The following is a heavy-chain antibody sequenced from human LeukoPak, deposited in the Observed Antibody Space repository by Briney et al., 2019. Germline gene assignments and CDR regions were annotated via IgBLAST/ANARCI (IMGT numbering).Heavy chain of an antibody. CDR2: ISGSGGST. V-gene: IGHV3-23*01. D-gene: IGHD3-10*01. CDR3: AKDLFSGSGRAGNMDV. Sequence: GGSLRLSCAASGFTFSSYAMSWVRQAPGKGLEWVSAISGSGGSTYYADSVKGRFTISRDKSNNTLYLQMNSLRAEDTAIYYCAKDLFSGSGRAGNMDVWGKGTTVTVSS. CDR1: GFTFSSYA. J-gene: IGHJ6*03.